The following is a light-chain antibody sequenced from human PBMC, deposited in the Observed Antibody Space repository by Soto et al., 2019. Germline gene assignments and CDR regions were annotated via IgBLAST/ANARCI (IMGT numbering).Light chain of an antibody. CDR2: AAS. J-gene: IGKJ4*01. CDR1: QAVSTW. V-gene: IGKV1-12*01. Sequence: DIQMTQSPSFVSASVGDRVTITCRASQAVSTWLAWYQQNPGDAPKLLIYAASTLQSGVPSRFSGSGSGTDFTLTIRSLQPEDFATYYCQQSNSFPRTFGGGTKVDIK. CDR3: QQSNSFPRT.